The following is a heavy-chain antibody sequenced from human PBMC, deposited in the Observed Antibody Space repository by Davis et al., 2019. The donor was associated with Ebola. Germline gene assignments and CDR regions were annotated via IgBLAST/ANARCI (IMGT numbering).Heavy chain of an antibody. CDR3: ARLGYSSSSVGWLIDY. CDR2: IYYSGST. D-gene: IGHD6-13*01. CDR1: GGSISSYH. J-gene: IGHJ4*02. V-gene: IGHV4-59*08. Sequence: MPSETLSLTCTVSGGSISSYHWSWIRQPPGKGLEWIGYIYYSGSTNYNPSLKSRVTISVDTSKNQFSLKLSSVTAADTAVYYCARLGYSSSSVGWLIDYWGQGTLVTVSS.